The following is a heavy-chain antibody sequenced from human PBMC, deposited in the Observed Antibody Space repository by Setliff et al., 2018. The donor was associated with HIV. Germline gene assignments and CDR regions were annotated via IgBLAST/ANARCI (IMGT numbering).Heavy chain of an antibody. J-gene: IGHJ4*02. V-gene: IGHV3-23*01. CDR3: VRGPQFRPH. CDR1: GFTFSSYA. Sequence: HPGGSLRLSCAASGFTFSSYAMSWVRQAPGKGLEWVSVISVSGRSTYHADSVKGRFTISRDNTRSTLYLQMNRLRVEDTAVYYCVRGPQFRPHWGQGTLVTVSS. CDR2: ISVSGRST.